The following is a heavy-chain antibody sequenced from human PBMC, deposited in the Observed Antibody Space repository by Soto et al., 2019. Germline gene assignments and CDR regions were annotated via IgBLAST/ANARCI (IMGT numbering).Heavy chain of an antibody. Sequence: SVTLSLPCTVCRSRISSSSYYFDQFGQPPGKGLEWIGSIYYSGSTYYNPSLKSRVTISVDTSKNQFSLKLSSVTAADTAVYYCASPKIAFYNWFDPWGQGTQVTVS. J-gene: IGHJ5*02. CDR1: RSRISSSSYY. V-gene: IGHV4-39*01. CDR2: IYYSGST. CDR3: ASPKIAFYNWFDP. D-gene: IGHD3-3*02.